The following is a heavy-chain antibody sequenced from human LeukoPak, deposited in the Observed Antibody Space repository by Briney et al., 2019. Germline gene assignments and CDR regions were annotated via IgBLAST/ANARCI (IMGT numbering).Heavy chain of an antibody. Sequence: SETLSLTCTVSGGSISTYYWSWIRQPPGKGLEWIGYIYTSGSTNYNPSLKSRVTMSVDTSKNQVSLNLSSVTAADTAVYYCARHSHRGTKGVVDWGQGTLVTVSS. CDR2: IYTSGST. V-gene: IGHV4-4*09. D-gene: IGHD2-8*01. CDR1: GGSISTYY. J-gene: IGHJ4*02. CDR3: ARHSHRGTKGVVD.